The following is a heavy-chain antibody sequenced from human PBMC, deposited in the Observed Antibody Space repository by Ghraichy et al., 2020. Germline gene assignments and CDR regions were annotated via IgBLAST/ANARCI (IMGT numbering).Heavy chain of an antibody. Sequence: SETLSLTCAVYGGSFSGYYWSWIRQPPGKGLEWIGEINHSGSTNYNPSLKSRVTISVDTSKNQFSLKLSSVTAADTAVYYCARSVRYCSSTSCPKRRYGMDVWGQGTTVTVSS. D-gene: IGHD2-2*01. V-gene: IGHV4-34*01. CDR2: INHSGST. CDR1: GGSFSGYY. J-gene: IGHJ6*02. CDR3: ARSVRYCSSTSCPKRRYGMDV.